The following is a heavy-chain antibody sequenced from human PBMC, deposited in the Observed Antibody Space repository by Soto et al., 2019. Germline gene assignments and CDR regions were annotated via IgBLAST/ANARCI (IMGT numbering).Heavy chain of an antibody. V-gene: IGHV3-21*01. Sequence: LRLSCVGSGFIFSSFTMTWVRQAPGMGLQYLASISKSSSLIYYADSVRGRFIISRDNSKDSVFLQMYSLRAEDTAMYYCVRGDDRVDWGQGTLVTVSS. D-gene: IGHD1-1*01. J-gene: IGHJ4*02. CDR3: VRGDDRVD. CDR1: GFIFSSFT. CDR2: ISKSSSLI.